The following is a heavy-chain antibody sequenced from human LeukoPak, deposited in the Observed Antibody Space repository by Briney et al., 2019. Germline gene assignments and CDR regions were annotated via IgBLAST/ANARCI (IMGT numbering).Heavy chain of an antibody. CDR3: ARGMVDI. CDR2: INQDGNAK. Sequence: PGGSLRLSCAASGFTFSSYWMRWVRQAPGKGLEWVANINQDGNAKYYVDSVKGRFTISRDNAKNILYLQMNSLRAEDTAVYYCARGMVDIWGQGTMVTVS. J-gene: IGHJ3*02. D-gene: IGHD2-8*01. V-gene: IGHV3-7*04. CDR1: GFTFSSYW.